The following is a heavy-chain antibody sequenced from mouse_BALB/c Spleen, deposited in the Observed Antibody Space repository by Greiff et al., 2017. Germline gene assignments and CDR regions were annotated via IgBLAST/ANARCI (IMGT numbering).Heavy chain of an antibody. CDR3: AAQYYGSSPFAY. J-gene: IGHJ3*01. CDR2: INPSTGYT. CDR1: GYTFTSYW. V-gene: IGHV1-7*01. D-gene: IGHD1-1*01. Sequence: VQLQQSGAELAKPGASVKMSCKASGYTFTSYWMHWVKQRPGQGLEWIGYINPSTGYTEYNQKFKDKATLTADKSSSTAYMQLSSLTSEDSAVYYCAAQYYGSSPFAYWGQGTLVTVSA.